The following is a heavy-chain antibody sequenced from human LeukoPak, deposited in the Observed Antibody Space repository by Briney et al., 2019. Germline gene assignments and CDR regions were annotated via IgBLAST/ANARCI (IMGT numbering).Heavy chain of an antibody. D-gene: IGHD3-22*01. CDR2: SCYSGST. CDR1: SDCINSSNYY. V-gene: IGHV4-39*01. J-gene: IGHJ4*02. Sequence: SETRSLTCTVSSDCINSSNYYWRWIRQPPGKGLEWIGTSCYSGSTYYNPSLKSRVTISVDTSKNQFSLKLSSVTAADTAVYYCARHLAIYDSGGYYSERGRYYFDFWGQGALVTVSS. CDR3: ARHLAIYDSGGYYSERGRYYFDF.